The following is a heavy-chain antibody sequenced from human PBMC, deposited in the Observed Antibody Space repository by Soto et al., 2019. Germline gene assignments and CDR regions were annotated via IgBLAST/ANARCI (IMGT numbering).Heavy chain of an antibody. CDR2: INPNSGGT. CDR1: GYTFTGYY. CDR3: ARGGRDCSGGSCYLYYFDY. V-gene: IGHV1-2*06. D-gene: IGHD2-15*01. Sequence: ASVKVSCKASGYTFTGYYTHWVRQAPGQGLAWMGRINPNSGGTNYAQKFQGRVTMTRDTSISTAYMELSRLSSDDTAVYYCARGGRDCSGGSCYLYYFDYCGQGTLVIFSS. J-gene: IGHJ4*02.